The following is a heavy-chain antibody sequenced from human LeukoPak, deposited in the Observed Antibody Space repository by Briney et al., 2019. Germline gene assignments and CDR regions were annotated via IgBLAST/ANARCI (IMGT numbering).Heavy chain of an antibody. D-gene: IGHD3-10*01. CDR2: IYTSGST. Sequence: SETLSLTCTVSGGSISSYYWGWIRQPAGKGLEWIGRIYTSGSTNYNPSLKSRVTMSVDTSKNQFSLKLSSVTAADTAVYYCAREFAYYYGSGSYTWFDPWGQGTLVTVSS. CDR3: AREFAYYYGSGSYTWFDP. CDR1: GGSISSYY. J-gene: IGHJ5*02. V-gene: IGHV4-4*07.